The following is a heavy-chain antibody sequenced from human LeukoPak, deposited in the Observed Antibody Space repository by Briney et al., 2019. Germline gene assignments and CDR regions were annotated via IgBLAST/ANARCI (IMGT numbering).Heavy chain of an antibody. V-gene: IGHV3-23*01. Sequence: GGSLRLSCAASRFTFSSYAMSWVRQAPGKGLEWVSGISGSGGSTYYADSVKDRFTISRDNSKNTLSLQVNSLRAEDTAVYYCAILTRRDGNNPFDYWGQGTLVIVSS. CDR2: ISGSGGST. CDR1: RFTFSSYA. CDR3: AILTRRDGNNPFDY. J-gene: IGHJ4*02. D-gene: IGHD5-24*01.